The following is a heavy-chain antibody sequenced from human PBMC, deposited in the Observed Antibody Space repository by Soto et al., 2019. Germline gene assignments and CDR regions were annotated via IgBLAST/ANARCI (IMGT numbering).Heavy chain of an antibody. CDR2: IYHTGST. V-gene: IGHV4-4*02. CDR1: GDSISSSNW. J-gene: IGHJ6*02. Sequence: QVQLQESGPGLVKPSGTLSLTCAVSGDSISSSNWWSWVRQPPGKGLEWIGEIYHTGSTNYSPSLTSRVTISVDKSKNQFSLRLCSVTAADTAVYYCARSRLLPPNNYYYGMDVWGQGTTATVSS. CDR3: ARSRLLPPNNYYYGMDV.